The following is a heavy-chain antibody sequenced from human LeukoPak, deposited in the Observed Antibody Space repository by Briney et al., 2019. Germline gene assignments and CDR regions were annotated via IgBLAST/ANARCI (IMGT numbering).Heavy chain of an antibody. D-gene: IGHD6-6*01. CDR2: ISDDGHYK. V-gene: IGHV3-23*01. CDR1: GFTFGIFG. Sequence: GGSLRLSCAASGFTFGIFGMNWVRQAPGMGLQWVSSISDDGHYKYYADSVRGRFTVSRNNSKNTVYLELNSLRGEDTAVYYCAKRVSYTSSSVYLDSWGQGISVTVSS. CDR3: AKRVSYTSSSVYLDS. J-gene: IGHJ4*02.